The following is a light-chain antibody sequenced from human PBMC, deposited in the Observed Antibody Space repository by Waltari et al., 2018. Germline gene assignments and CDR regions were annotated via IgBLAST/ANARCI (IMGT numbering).Light chain of an antibody. CDR1: SSDVGDYNY. J-gene: IGLJ2*01. CDR3: SSYAGSNNFVV. CDR2: EVS. Sequence: QSALTQSPSASGSPGLSVTISCTGISSDVGDYNYVSWYQQHPGKAPKVMIYEVSKRPSGVPDRFSGSKSGNTASLTVSGLQAEDEADYYCSSYAGSNNFVVFGGGTKLTVL. V-gene: IGLV2-8*01.